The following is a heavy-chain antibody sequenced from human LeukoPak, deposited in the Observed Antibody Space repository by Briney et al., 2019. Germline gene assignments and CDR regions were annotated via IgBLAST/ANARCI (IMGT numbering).Heavy chain of an antibody. CDR2: IYSGGST. Sequence: GGSLRLSCAASGFTVSSNYMSWVRQAPGKGLEWVSVIYSGGSTYYADSVKGRSTISRDNSKNTLYLQMNSLRAEDTAVYYCAKDRGDYYGSSGYYSGGFDIWGQGTMVTVSS. J-gene: IGHJ3*02. CDR1: GFTVSSNY. D-gene: IGHD3-22*01. CDR3: AKDRGDYYGSSGYYSGGFDI. V-gene: IGHV3-53*05.